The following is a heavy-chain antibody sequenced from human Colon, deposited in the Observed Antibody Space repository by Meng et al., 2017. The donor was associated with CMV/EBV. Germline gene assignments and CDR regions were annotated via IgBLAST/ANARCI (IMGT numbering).Heavy chain of an antibody. CDR2: ISSSSSYL. J-gene: IGHJ4*02. Sequence: GESLKISCAASGFTFSSYSMNWVRQAPGKGLEWVSSISSSSSYLYYADSVKGRFTISRDNAKNSLYLQMNSLRAEDTAVYYCAREPEWEPYPDYWGQGTLVTVSS. V-gene: IGHV3-21*01. CDR3: AREPEWEPYPDY. CDR1: GFTFSSYS. D-gene: IGHD1-26*01.